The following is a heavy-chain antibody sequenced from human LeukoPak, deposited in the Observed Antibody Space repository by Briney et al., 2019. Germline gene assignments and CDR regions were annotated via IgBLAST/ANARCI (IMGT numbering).Heavy chain of an antibody. Sequence: TGGSLRLSCAASGFTFSSYAMSWVRQAPGKGLEWVSAISGSGGSTYYADSVKGRFTISRDNSKNTLYLQMNSLRAEDTAVYYCAKPPGDTAMGAMGYWGQGTLVTVSS. J-gene: IGHJ4*02. D-gene: IGHD5-18*01. CDR2: ISGSGGST. V-gene: IGHV3-23*01. CDR3: AKPPGDTAMGAMGY. CDR1: GFTFSSYA.